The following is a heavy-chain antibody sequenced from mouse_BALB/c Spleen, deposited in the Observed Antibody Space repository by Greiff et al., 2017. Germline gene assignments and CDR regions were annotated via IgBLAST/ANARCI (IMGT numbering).Heavy chain of an antibody. CDR3: ARGGYDAMDY. Sequence: EVQVVESGGGLVQPGGSLKLSCAASGFTFSSYTMSWVRQTPEKRLEWVAYISNGGGSTYYPDTVKGRFTISRDNAKNTLYLQMSSLKSEDTAMYYCARGGYDAMDYWGQGTSVTVSS. CDR2: ISNGGGST. V-gene: IGHV5-12-2*01. CDR1: GFTFSSYT. J-gene: IGHJ4*01.